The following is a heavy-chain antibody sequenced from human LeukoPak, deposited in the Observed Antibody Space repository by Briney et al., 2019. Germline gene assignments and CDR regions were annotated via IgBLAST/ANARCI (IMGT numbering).Heavy chain of an antibody. Sequence: GGSLRLSCAASGFTFSSYWMSWVRQAPGKRLEWVANIKQDESEKYYVDSVKGRFTISRDNAKNSLYLHVDSLRVEDTAVYYCARWGGGFDYWGQGTLVTVSS. J-gene: IGHJ4*02. CDR3: ARWGGGFDY. D-gene: IGHD3-16*01. CDR2: IKQDESEK. V-gene: IGHV3-7*04. CDR1: GFTFSSYW.